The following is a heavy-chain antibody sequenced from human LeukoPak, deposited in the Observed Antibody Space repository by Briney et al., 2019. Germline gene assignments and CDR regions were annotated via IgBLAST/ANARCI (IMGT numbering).Heavy chain of an antibody. V-gene: IGHV1-69*13. D-gene: IGHD2-2*01. J-gene: IGHJ6*03. Sequence: SVKVSCKASGGTFSSYAISWVRQAPGQGLEWMGGIIPIFGTANYAQKFQGRVTITADESTSTAYMELSSLRSEDTAVYYCARERGSTSPVFPRYMDVWGKGTTVTVSS. CDR3: ARERGSTSPVFPRYMDV. CDR1: GGTFSSYA. CDR2: IIPIFGTA.